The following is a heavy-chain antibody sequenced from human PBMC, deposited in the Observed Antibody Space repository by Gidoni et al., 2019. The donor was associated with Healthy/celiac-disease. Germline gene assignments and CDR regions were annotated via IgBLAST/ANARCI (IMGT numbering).Heavy chain of an antibody. V-gene: IGHV4-59*01. D-gene: IGHD3-22*01. CDR1: GGSISSYY. CDR2: IYYSGST. J-gene: IGHJ4*02. Sequence: QVQLQESGPGLVKPSETLSLTCTVSGGSISSYYWSWIRQPPGKGLEWIGYIYYSGSTNYNPSLKSRVTISVDTSKNQFSLKLSSVTAADTAVYYCARGNRYYYDSSGYYHPYYFDYWGQGTLVTVSS. CDR3: ARGNRYYYDSSGYYHPYYFDY.